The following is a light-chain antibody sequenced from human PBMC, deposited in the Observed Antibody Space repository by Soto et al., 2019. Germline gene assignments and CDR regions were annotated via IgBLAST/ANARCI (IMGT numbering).Light chain of an antibody. V-gene: IGKV1-5*03. CDR1: QTISSW. Sequence: DIQMTQSHSTLSRSVGDRVTITCRASQTISSWLAWYQQKPGKAPKLLIYKASTLKSGVPSRFSGSGSGTEFTLTISSLQPDDFATYYCQHYNSYSEAFGQGTKV. J-gene: IGKJ1*01. CDR3: QHYNSYSEA. CDR2: KAS.